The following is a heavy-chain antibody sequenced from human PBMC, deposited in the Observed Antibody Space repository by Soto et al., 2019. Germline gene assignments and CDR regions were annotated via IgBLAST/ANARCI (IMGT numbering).Heavy chain of an antibody. CDR2: IVSGGTT. J-gene: IGHJ4*02. CDR1: GFTFSAYT. CDR3: AKRHTTVATPANYFDY. D-gene: IGHD1-1*01. Sequence: EVQLLESGGELVQPGGSLRLSCAASGFTFSAYTMNWVRQAPGKGLDWVSAIVSGGTTYYADSVKGRFTIFRDDSTNTLYLQMNNLRAEDTALYYCAKRHTTVATPANYFDYWGQGTLVTGSS. V-gene: IGHV3-23*01.